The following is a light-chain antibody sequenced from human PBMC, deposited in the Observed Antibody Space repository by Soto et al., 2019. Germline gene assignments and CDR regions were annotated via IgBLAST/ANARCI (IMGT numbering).Light chain of an antibody. CDR2: GAS. CDR1: QSVSSSY. J-gene: IGKJ2*01. Sequence: EIVLTQSPGTLSLSPGERATLSCRASQSVSSSYLAWYQQKPGQAPRLLIYGASSRATGIPDRFSGSGSGTDFTLTISRLEPEDFAVYYCQQYDDSPRPFGQGTRLAIK. V-gene: IGKV3-20*01. CDR3: QQYDDSPRP.